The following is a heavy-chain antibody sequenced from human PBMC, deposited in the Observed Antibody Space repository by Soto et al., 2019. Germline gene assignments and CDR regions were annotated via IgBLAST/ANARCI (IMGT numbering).Heavy chain of an antibody. CDR3: AKDSSGYSLGDDAFDV. V-gene: IGHV1-18*01. Sequence: QVQLVQSGAEVKKPGASAKVSCKASGYTFTNYGLTWVRQAPGQGLEWMGWVSTFNDNRNYAQKLQGRVTLTTDTSTNTAYMELRSLRSDDTAVYYCAKDSSGYSLGDDAFDVWGQGTMVIVSS. D-gene: IGHD3-22*01. CDR1: GYTFTNYG. J-gene: IGHJ3*01. CDR2: VSTFNDNR.